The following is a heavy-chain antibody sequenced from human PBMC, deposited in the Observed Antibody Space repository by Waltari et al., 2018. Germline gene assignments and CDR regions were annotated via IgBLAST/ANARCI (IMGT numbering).Heavy chain of an antibody. CDR2: INHRGST. J-gene: IGHJ4*02. CDR3: AGQWLGQSGIDS. V-gene: IGHV4-34*01. CDR1: GAPFSGYY. D-gene: IGHD6-19*01. Sequence: QVQLQQWGAGLLKPSATLSLTCAVYGAPFSGYYWTWIRHPPGKGPEWIGEINHRGSTTYNPSLKSRVTMSVDTSKNQFSLMLSSVTAADTAVYYCAGQWLGQSGIDSWGQGTLVTVSS.